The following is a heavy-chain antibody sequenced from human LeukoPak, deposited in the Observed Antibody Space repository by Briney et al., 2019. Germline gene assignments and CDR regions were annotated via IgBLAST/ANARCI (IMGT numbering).Heavy chain of an antibody. CDR3: ARQTATGGQKTFDY. CDR2: ISYDGSNK. Sequence: GGSLRLSCAASGFTFSSYGMHWVRQAPGKGLEWVAVISYDGSNKYYADSVKGRFTISRDNSKNTLYLQMNSLRAEDTAVYYCARQTATGGQKTFDYWGQGTLVAVSS. J-gene: IGHJ4*02. D-gene: IGHD5-18*01. V-gene: IGHV3-30*03. CDR1: GFTFSSYG.